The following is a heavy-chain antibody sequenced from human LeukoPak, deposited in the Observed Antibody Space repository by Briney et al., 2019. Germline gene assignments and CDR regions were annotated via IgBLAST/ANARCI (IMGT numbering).Heavy chain of an antibody. CDR3: ARFAASPKYAFDI. V-gene: IGHV4-59*08. CDR2: IYYSGST. Sequence: SETLSPTCTVSGGSISSYYWSWIRQPPGKGLEWIGYIYYSGSTNYNPSLKSRVTISVDTSKNQFSLKLSSVTAADTAVYYCARFAASPKYAFDIWGQGTMVTVSS. CDR1: GGSISSYY. J-gene: IGHJ3*02.